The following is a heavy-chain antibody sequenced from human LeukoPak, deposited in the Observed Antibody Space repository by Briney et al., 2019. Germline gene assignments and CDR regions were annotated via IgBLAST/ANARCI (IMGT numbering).Heavy chain of an antibody. CDR1: GYPFDNFG. V-gene: IGHV1-18*01. D-gene: IGHD4-17*01. CDR3: ARDRVGGDLTGVSLY. Sequence: ASVKVSCKASGYPFDNFGLTWVRQAPGQGLEWMGWISAYNGNTHYAQKFRGRLTLTTETSTSTAYLELRSLKSDDTAVYHCARDRVGGDLTGVSLYWGQGTLVTVSS. CDR2: ISAYNGNT. J-gene: IGHJ4*01.